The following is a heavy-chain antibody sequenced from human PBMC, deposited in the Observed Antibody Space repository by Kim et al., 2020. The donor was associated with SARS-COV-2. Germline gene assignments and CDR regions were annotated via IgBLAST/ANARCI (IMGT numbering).Heavy chain of an antibody. Sequence: NYSQKLQGRVTMTTDTSTRTADMELRSLRSDDTAVYYCARDSLLHRELDYWGQGTLVTVSS. D-gene: IGHD2-15*01. CDR3: ARDSLLHRELDY. J-gene: IGHJ4*02. V-gene: IGHV1-18*01.